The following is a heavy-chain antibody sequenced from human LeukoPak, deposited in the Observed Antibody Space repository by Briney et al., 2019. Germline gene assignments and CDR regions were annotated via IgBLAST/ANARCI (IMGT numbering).Heavy chain of an antibody. J-gene: IGHJ4*02. CDR3: ARARGTVTIDH. CDR1: GESFSGFH. Sequence: SETLSLTCAVYGESFSGFHWTWIRQLPGKGLEWIGEINHSGSTNYNPSLKSRVTISVDTSKNQFSLKLTSVTAADSAVYYCARARGTVTIDHWGQGTLVTVSS. D-gene: IGHD4-11*01. CDR2: INHSGST. V-gene: IGHV4-34*01.